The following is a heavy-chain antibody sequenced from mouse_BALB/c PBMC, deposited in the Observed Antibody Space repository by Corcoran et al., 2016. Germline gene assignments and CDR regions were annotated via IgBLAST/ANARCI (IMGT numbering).Heavy chain of an antibody. J-gene: IGHJ2*01. CDR3: ARHDDGYYDFDY. Sequence: VQLQQSGAGLVKHGASVKLSCKASGYTFTEYIIHWVKQRSGQVLEWIGWFYPGSGRLKYNEKFKDKAKLTADKSSSTVYMELSRLPSEDSAVYFCARHDDGYYDFDYWGQGTTLTVSS. D-gene: IGHD2-3*01. V-gene: IGHV1-62-2*01. CDR1: GYTFTEYI. CDR2: FYPGSGRL.